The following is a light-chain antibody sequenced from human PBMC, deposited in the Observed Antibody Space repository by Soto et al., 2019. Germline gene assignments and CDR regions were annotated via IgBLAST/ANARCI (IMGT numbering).Light chain of an antibody. CDR2: STS. Sequence: QAVVTQEPSLTVSPGGTVTLTCASSALAVTSAYYTNWLQQKPGQAPRALIYSTSEKHSWTPARFSGSLLGGKAALTLSAAQPEDEADYYCLLYYGGAQVLFGGGTKVTVL. J-gene: IGLJ2*01. CDR1: ALAVTSAYY. CDR3: LLYYGGAQVL. V-gene: IGLV7-43*01.